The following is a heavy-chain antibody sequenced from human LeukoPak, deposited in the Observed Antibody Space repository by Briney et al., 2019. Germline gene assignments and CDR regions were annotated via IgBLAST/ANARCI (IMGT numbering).Heavy chain of an antibody. CDR3: AKDLTDSLYYYGMDV. CDR2: ISWNSNRK. Sequence: GGSLRLSCAASGFTFSSYDMHWVRQAPGKGLEWVSGISWNSNRKVYADSVKGRFTISRDNAKNSLYLQMNSLTAEDTALYYCAKDLTDSLYYYGMDVWGQGTTVTVSS. D-gene: IGHD2-15*01. J-gene: IGHJ6*02. V-gene: IGHV3-9*01. CDR1: GFTFSSYD.